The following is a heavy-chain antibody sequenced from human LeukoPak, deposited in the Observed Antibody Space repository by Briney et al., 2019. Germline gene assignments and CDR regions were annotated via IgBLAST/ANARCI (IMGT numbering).Heavy chain of an antibody. Sequence: GGSLRLSCAASGFTFSSYAKHWVRQAPGKGLEWVAVISYDGSNKYYADSVKGRFTISRDNSKNTLYLQMNSLRAEDTAVYYCARDILMSGSYLMDYWGQGTLVTVSS. CDR2: ISYDGSNK. CDR1: GFTFSSYA. CDR3: ARDILMSGSYLMDY. J-gene: IGHJ4*02. V-gene: IGHV3-30*04. D-gene: IGHD1-26*01.